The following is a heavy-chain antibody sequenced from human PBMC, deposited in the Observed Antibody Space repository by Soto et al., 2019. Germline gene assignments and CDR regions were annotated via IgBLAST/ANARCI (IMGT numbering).Heavy chain of an antibody. CDR1: GYTFTSYY. CDR2: INPSGGST. J-gene: IGHJ4*02. Sequence: QVQLVQSGAEVKKPGASVKVSCKASGYTFTSYYMHWVRQAPGQGLEWMGIINPSGGSTSYAQKFRGRVTMARDTSTSTVYMELSSLRSEDTAVYYCARDPPFWSSFDYWGQGTLVTVSS. D-gene: IGHD3-3*01. V-gene: IGHV1-46*01. CDR3: ARDPPFWSSFDY.